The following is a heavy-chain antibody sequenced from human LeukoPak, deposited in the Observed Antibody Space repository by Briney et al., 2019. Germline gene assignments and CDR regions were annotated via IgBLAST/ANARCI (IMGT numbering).Heavy chain of an antibody. CDR1: GYTFTGYF. J-gene: IGHJ3*02. CDR3: ARDPDYYDSSGYYLGAFDI. D-gene: IGHD3-22*01. Sequence: ASVKVSCKASGYTFTGYFMHWVRQAPGQGLEWMGWINPNSGGTNFAQKFQGRVTMTRDTSISTAYVELSRLRSDDTAVYYCARDPDYYDSSGYYLGAFDIWGQGTMVTVSS. CDR2: INPNSGGT. V-gene: IGHV1-2*02.